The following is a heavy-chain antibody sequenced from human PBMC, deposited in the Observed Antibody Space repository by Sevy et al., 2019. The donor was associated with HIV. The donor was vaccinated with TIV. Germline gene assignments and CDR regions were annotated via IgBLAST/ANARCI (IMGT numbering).Heavy chain of an antibody. CDR1: GFTFNTYA. V-gene: IGHV3-23*01. D-gene: IGHD3-22*01. J-gene: IGHJ4*02. CDR2: ISNGGERT. Sequence: GGSLRLSCEASGFTFNTYAMNWVRQAPGKGLEWLSGISNGGERTDYTDSVKGRVTISRDNFKNTLFLQLNSLRADDTAVYYCAKSLYDSTGYYPVLDYWGQGTPVTVSS. CDR3: AKSLYDSTGYYPVLDY.